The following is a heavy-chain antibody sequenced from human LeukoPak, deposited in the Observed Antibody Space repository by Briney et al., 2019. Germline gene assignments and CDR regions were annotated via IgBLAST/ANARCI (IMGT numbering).Heavy chain of an antibody. J-gene: IGHJ4*02. V-gene: IGHV3-23*01. Sequence: PGGSLRLSCAASGFTFSSYAMSWVRQAPGKGLEWVSAISGSGGSTYYADPVEGRFTISRDNSKNTLYLQMNSLRAEDTAVYYCAKDREVGATYPEIFDYWGQGTLVTVSS. CDR1: GFTFSSYA. CDR3: AKDREVGATYPEIFDY. CDR2: ISGSGGST. D-gene: IGHD1-26*01.